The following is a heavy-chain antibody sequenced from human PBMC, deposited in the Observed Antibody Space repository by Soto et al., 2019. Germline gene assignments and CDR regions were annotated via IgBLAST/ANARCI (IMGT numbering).Heavy chain of an antibody. Sequence: GGSLRLSCAASGFTFSDYYMDWVRQAPGKGLEWVGRSRNKAKSYITEYAASVKGRFTISRDDSKNSLYLQMDTLKTEDTADYYCARTRPYTFCNDATCYAGDFDYWGQGTLVTVSS. D-gene: IGHD2-2*01. CDR1: GFTFSDYY. J-gene: IGHJ4*02. V-gene: IGHV3-72*01. CDR3: ARTRPYTFCNDATCYAGDFDY. CDR2: SRNKAKSYIT.